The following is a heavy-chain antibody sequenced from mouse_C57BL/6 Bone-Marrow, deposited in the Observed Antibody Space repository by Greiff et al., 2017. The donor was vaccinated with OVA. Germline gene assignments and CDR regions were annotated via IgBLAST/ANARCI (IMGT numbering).Heavy chain of an antibody. J-gene: IGHJ1*03. CDR2: IDPENGDT. CDR3: TTGIYYDYGYWYFDV. V-gene: IGHV14-4*01. D-gene: IGHD2-4*01. CDR1: GFNIKDDY. Sequence: EVQLQQSGAELVRPGASVKLSCTASGFNIKDDYMHLVKQRPEQGLEWIGWIDPENGDTEYASKFQGKATITADTSSNTAYLQLSSLTSEDTAVYYCTTGIYYDYGYWYFDVWGTGTTVTVSS.